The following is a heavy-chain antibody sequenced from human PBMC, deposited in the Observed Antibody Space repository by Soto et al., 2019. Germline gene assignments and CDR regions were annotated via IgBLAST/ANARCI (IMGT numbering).Heavy chain of an antibody. CDR2: IYHSVST. J-gene: IGHJ4*02. V-gene: IGHV4-30-2*01. CDR1: GGSISSGGYS. CDR3: AGVPDY. Sequence: QLQLQESGSGLVKPSQTLSLTCAVSGGSISSGGYSWSWIRQPPGQGLEWIAYIYHSVSTYYNPSLKRRVTISVDRSKDQFSLKLSSVTAADTAVYYCAGVPDYWGQGTRVTVSS.